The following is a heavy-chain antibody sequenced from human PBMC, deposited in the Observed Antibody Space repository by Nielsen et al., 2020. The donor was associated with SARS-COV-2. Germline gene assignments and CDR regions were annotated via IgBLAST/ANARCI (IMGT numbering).Heavy chain of an antibody. Sequence: GGSLRLSCAASGFTFDDYAMHWVRQAPGKGLGWVSGISWNSGSIGYADSVKGRFTISRDNAKNSLYLQMNSLRAEDTALYYCAKVDRFGESNFDYWGQGTLVTVSS. J-gene: IGHJ4*02. D-gene: IGHD3-10*01. CDR1: GFTFDDYA. CDR3: AKVDRFGESNFDY. V-gene: IGHV3-9*01. CDR2: ISWNSGSI.